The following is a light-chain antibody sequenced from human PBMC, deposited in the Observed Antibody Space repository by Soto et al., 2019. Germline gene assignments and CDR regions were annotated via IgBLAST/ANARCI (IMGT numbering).Light chain of an antibody. CDR2: GAS. CDR1: QSVSNN. V-gene: IGKV3-15*01. CDR3: RHHNNWPYT. Sequence: EILMTQSPATLSVSPGERVTLSCRASQSVSNNLAWYQQKPGQAPRLLIYGASTRATGIPARFSGGGSGTEFPPTISSLNSEDFPVYYCRHHNNWPYTWGRGPKLEI. J-gene: IGKJ2*01.